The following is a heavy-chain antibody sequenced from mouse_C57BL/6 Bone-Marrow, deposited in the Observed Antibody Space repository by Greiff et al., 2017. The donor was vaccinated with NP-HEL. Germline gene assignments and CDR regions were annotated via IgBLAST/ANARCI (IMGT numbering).Heavy chain of an antibody. CDR1: GFTFSDYG. D-gene: IGHD6-1*01. V-gene: IGHV5-17*01. J-gene: IGHJ3*01. Sequence: EVKLVESGGGLVKPGGSLKLSCAASGFTFSDYGMHWVRQAPEKGLEWVAYISSGSSTIYYADTVKGRFTISRDNAKNTLFLQMTSLRSGDTAMYYCAGLAWFAYWGHGTLVTVSA. CDR3: AGLAWFAY. CDR2: ISSGSSTI.